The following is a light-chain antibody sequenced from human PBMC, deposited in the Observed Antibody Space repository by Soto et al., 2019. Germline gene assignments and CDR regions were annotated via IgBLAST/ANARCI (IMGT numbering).Light chain of an antibody. CDR3: GTWDSSLSAGI. J-gene: IGLJ1*01. Sequence: QSVLTQPPSVSAAPGQKVTISCSGSSSNIGNNYVSWYQQLPGTAPKLLIYDNNKRPSGIPDRFSGSKSGTSATRGITGLQTGDEADYFCGTWDSSLSAGIFGTGTKVTV. V-gene: IGLV1-51*01. CDR1: SSNIGNNY. CDR2: DNN.